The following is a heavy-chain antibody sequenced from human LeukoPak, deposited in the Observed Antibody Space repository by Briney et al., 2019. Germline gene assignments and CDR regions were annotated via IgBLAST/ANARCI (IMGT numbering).Heavy chain of an antibody. Sequence: SETLSLTCTVSSGSISSNAYYWAWIRQPPGKGLEWIGSIYSSVSTYYNPSLKSRVTISVDTSKNQFSLRLSSVTAADTALYYCAYSGSYGHLGYWGQGIPVAVSS. CDR2: IYSSVST. CDR1: SGSISSNAYY. CDR3: AYSGSYGHLGY. V-gene: IGHV4-39*01. D-gene: IGHD1-26*01. J-gene: IGHJ4*02.